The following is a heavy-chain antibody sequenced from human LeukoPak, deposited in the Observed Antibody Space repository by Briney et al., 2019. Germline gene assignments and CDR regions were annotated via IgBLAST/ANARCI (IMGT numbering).Heavy chain of an antibody. Sequence: SETLSLTCTVSGGSISSYYWSWIRQPPGKGLEWIGYIYYSGSTNYNRSLKSRVTISVDTSKNQFSLKLNSMTAADTAVYYCARRWDGAFDIWGQGTMVTVSS. V-gene: IGHV4-59*01. CDR3: ARRWDGAFDI. CDR2: IYYSGST. CDR1: GGSISSYY. J-gene: IGHJ3*02. D-gene: IGHD1-26*01.